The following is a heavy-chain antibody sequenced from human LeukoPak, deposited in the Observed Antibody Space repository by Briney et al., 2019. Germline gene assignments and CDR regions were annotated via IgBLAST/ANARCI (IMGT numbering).Heavy chain of an antibody. CDR1: GGSISSGDYY. V-gene: IGHV4-30-4*01. D-gene: IGHD6-19*01. CDR3: ARYEQWLAFDY. CDR2: IYYSGST. J-gene: IGHJ4*02. Sequence: PSQTLSLTCTVSGGSISSGDYYWSWIRQPPGKGLEWIGYIYYSGSTYYNPSLKSRVTISVDTSKNQFSLRLSSVTAADTAVYSCARYEQWLAFDYWGQGTLVTVSS.